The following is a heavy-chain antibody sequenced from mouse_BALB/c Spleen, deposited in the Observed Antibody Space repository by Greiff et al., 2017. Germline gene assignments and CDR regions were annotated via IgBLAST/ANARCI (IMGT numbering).Heavy chain of an antibody. CDR3: ARPLWKGYFDV. D-gene: IGHD1-1*02. Sequence: VKLQESGAELMKPGASVKISCKATGYTFSSYWIEWVKQRPGHGLEWIGEILPGSGSTNYNEKFKGKATFTADTSSNTAYMQLSSLTSEDSAVYYCARPLWKGYFDVWGAGTTVTVSS. J-gene: IGHJ1*01. CDR1: GYTFSSYW. CDR2: ILPGSGST. V-gene: IGHV1-9*01.